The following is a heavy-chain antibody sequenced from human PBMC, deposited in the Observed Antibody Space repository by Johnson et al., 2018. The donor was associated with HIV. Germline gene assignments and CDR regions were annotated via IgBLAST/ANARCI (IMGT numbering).Heavy chain of an antibody. CDR2: IYSGGST. CDR3: AKDMTPSQLAAFDI. J-gene: IGHJ3*02. V-gene: IGHV3-66*02. Sequence: VQLVESGGGLVKPGGSLRLSCAASGFTFSDYYMSWVRQAPGKGLEWVSVIYSGGSTYYADSVKGRFTISRDNAKNSLYLQMNSLRAEDTALYYCAKDMTPSQLAAFDIWGQGTMVTVSS. D-gene: IGHD6-13*01. CDR1: GFTFSDYY.